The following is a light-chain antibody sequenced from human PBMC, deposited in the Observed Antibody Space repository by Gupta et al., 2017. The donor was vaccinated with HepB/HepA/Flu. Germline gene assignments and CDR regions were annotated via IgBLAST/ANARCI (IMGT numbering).Light chain of an antibody. CDR2: AND. CDR3: AAWDDSRNGYV. J-gene: IGLJ1*01. CDR1: SSNIGSNT. Sequence: QFVLTQPPSASGIPGQRVTISCSGSSSNIGSNTVNWYQQLPGTAPNLFIFANDERRSAVPDRFSGSKSGTSAALAISGLQAEDEADYYCAAWDDSRNGYVFGTGTKVTVL. V-gene: IGLV1-44*01.